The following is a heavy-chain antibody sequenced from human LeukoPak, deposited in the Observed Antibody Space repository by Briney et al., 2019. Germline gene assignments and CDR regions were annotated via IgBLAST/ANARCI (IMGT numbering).Heavy chain of an antibody. D-gene: IGHD5-18*01. CDR1: GFTFSSYE. CDR3: ASGVKGYSYGPNWFDP. V-gene: IGHV3-48*03. CDR2: ISSSGSTI. J-gene: IGHJ5*02. Sequence: GGSLRLSCAASGFTFSSYEMNWVRQAPGKGLEWVSYISSSGSTIYYADSVKGRFTISRDNAKNSLYLQMNSLRAEDTAVYYCASGVKGYSYGPNWFDPWGQGTLVTVSS.